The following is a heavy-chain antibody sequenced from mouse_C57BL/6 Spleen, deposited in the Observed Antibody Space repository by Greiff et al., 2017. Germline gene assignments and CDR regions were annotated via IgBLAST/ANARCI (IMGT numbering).Heavy chain of an antibody. Sequence: QVQLQQSGAELVKPGASVKISCKASGYAFSSYWMNWVKQRPGKGLGGIGQIYPGDGDTNYNGKFKGKATLTADQSSSTAYMQLSSLTSEDSAVYCCARSDYGSSPYFDYWGQGTTLTVSS. CDR1: GYAFSSYW. D-gene: IGHD1-1*01. CDR2: IYPGDGDT. V-gene: IGHV1-80*01. J-gene: IGHJ2*01. CDR3: ARSDYGSSPYFDY.